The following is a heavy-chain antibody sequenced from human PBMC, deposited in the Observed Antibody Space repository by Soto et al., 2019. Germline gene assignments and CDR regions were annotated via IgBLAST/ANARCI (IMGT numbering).Heavy chain of an antibody. D-gene: IGHD1-26*01. CDR2: ISAYNGNT. Sequence: XSVKVSCKASGYTFTSYGISWVRQAPGQGLEWMGWISAYNGNTNYAQKLQGRVTMTTDTSTSTAYMELRSLRSDDTAVYYCARWCSLELPTFNWFDPWGQGTLVTSPQ. CDR3: ARWCSLELPTFNWFDP. V-gene: IGHV1-18*01. CDR1: GYTFTSYG. J-gene: IGHJ5*02.